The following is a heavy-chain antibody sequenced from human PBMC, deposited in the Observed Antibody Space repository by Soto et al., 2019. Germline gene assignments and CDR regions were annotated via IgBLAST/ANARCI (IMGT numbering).Heavy chain of an antibody. D-gene: IGHD3-10*01. J-gene: IGHJ4*02. CDR2: FDPEDGET. CDR3: ATSRSYYYGSGSPNY. CDR1: GYTLTELS. Sequence: EASVKVSCKVSGYTLTELSMHWVRQAPGKGLEWMGGFDPEDGETIYAQKFQGRVTMTEDTSTGTAYMELSSLRSEDTAVYYCATSRSYYYGSGSPNYWGQGTLVTVSS. V-gene: IGHV1-24*01.